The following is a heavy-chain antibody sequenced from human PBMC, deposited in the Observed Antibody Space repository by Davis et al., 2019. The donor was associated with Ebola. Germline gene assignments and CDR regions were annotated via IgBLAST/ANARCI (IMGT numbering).Heavy chain of an antibody. D-gene: IGHD3-3*01. V-gene: IGHV3-53*01. CDR1: GFTVSDTY. CDR3: ARSGLSFGVVKYHYGMDV. Sequence: GESLKISCAASGFTVSDTYMTWVRQSPGKGLEWVSIIYPVGSTAYADSVEGRFTISRDKSKRTLYLQMNSLRAEDTAVYYCARSGLSFGVVKYHYGMDVWGKGTTVTVSS. CDR2: IYPVGST. J-gene: IGHJ6*04.